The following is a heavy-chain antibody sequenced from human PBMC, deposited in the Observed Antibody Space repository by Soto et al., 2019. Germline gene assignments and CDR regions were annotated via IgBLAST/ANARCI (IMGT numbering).Heavy chain of an antibody. CDR1: GYTFTSYG. J-gene: IGHJ3*02. CDR2: ISYDGNKK. Sequence: SCKASGYTFTSYGISWVRQAPGKGLQWVALISYDGNKKDYADSVNGRFSVSRDNSRNTLYLQVNSPRPEDTAVYYCARDGSPYGEPHDAFDIWGQGTLVTVSS. V-gene: IGHV3-30-3*01. D-gene: IGHD4-17*01. CDR3: ARDGSPYGEPHDAFDI.